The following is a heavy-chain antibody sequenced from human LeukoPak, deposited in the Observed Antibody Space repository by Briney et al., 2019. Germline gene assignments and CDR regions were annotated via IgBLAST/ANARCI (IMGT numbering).Heavy chain of an antibody. CDR3: AREQQLDDAFDI. CDR1: GGSISSGGYY. CDR2: IYYSGST. Sequence: SQTLSLTCTVSGGSISSGGYYWSWIRQHPGKGLEWIGYIYYSGSTHYNPSLKSRVTISVDTSKNQFSLKLSSVTAADTAVYYCAREQQLDDAFDIWGQGTMVTVSS. D-gene: IGHD6-13*01. J-gene: IGHJ3*02. V-gene: IGHV4-31*03.